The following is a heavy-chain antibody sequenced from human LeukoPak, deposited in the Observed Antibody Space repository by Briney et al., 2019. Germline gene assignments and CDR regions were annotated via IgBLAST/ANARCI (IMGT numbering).Heavy chain of an antibody. D-gene: IGHD6-13*01. V-gene: IGHV1-18*01. CDR1: GYTFTSYG. J-gene: IGHJ4*02. Sequence: VASVKLSCKASGYTFTSYGISWVRQAPGQGLEWMGWISAYNGNTNYAQKLQGRVTMTTDTSTNTAYMELRSLRSDDTAVYYCARDPRIAAAALFDYWGQGTLVTVSS. CDR2: ISAYNGNT. CDR3: ARDPRIAAAALFDY.